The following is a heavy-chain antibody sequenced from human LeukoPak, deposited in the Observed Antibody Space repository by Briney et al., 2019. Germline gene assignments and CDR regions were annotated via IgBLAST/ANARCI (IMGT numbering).Heavy chain of an antibody. V-gene: IGHV3-53*01. CDR3: ARDSGRFDVFDI. CDR2: IYSDGRT. Sequence: GGSLRLSCAASGFTVSTNYMSWVRQAPGKGLEWVSVIYSDGRTYYADSVKGRFTISRDNSKNTLYLQMNSLRAEDTAVYYCARDSGRFDVFDIWGQGTMITVSS. D-gene: IGHD3-10*01. J-gene: IGHJ3*02. CDR1: GFTVSTNY.